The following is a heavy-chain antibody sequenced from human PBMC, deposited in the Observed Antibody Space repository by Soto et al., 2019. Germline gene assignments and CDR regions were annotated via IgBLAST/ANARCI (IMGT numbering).Heavy chain of an antibody. CDR3: AKSPARAVLVYYYYGMDV. CDR2: ISWNSGSI. Sequence: PGGSLRLSCAASGVTFDDYAMHWVRQAPGKGLEWVSGISWNSGSIGYADSVKGRFTISRDNAKNSLYLQMNSLRAEDTALYYCAKSPARAVLVYYYYGMDVWGQGTTVTVSS. V-gene: IGHV3-9*01. J-gene: IGHJ6*02. D-gene: IGHD6-6*01. CDR1: GVTFDDYA.